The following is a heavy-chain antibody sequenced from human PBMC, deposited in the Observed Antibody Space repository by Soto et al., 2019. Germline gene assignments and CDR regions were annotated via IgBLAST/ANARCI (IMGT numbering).Heavy chain of an antibody. CDR2: ISAYNGNT. CDR1: GYTFTSYG. D-gene: IGHD3-10*01. V-gene: IGHV1-18*01. CDR3: ARDKFLYYYGSRSYPLDY. Sequence: ASVKVSCKASGYTFTSYGISWVRQAPGQGLEWMGWISAYNGNTNYAQKLQGRVTMTTDTSTSTAYMELRRLRSDDTAVYYCARDKFLYYYGSRSYPLDYWGQGTPVPGSS. J-gene: IGHJ4*02.